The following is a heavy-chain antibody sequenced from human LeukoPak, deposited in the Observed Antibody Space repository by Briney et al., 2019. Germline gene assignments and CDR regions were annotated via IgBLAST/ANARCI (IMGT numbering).Heavy chain of an antibody. CDR3: ALSGPLDY. CDR1: GFSLTTIGMR. CDR2: IDWDDDK. J-gene: IGHJ4*02. D-gene: IGHD1-26*01. Sequence: SGPTLVNPTQTLTLTCTFSGFSLTTIGMRVSWIRQPPGKALERLARIDWDDDKFYSTSLRTRLTISKDTSRNQVVLRMTNMDPVDTATYYCALSGPLDYWGQGTLVTVSS. V-gene: IGHV2-70*04.